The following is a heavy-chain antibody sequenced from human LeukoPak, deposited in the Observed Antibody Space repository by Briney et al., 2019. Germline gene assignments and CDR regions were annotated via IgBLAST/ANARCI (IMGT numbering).Heavy chain of an antibody. CDR3: VTPRDGEYQNDAFDI. J-gene: IGHJ3*02. D-gene: IGHD4-17*01. CDR1: GFTFTNSA. V-gene: IGHV1-58*02. Sequence: GTSVKVSCKASGFTFTNSAMQWVRQARGQRLEWIGWIVVGSGNTNYAQKFQERVTITRDMSTSTAYMELSSLRSEDTGVYYCVTPRDGEYQNDAFDIWGQGKMVTVSS. CDR2: IVVGSGNT.